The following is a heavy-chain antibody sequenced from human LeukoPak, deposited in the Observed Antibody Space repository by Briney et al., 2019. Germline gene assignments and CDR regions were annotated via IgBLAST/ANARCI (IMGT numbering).Heavy chain of an antibody. Sequence: PGGSLRLSCAASGFTFSSYWMSWVRQAPGKGLEWVANIKQDGSEKYYVDSVKGRFTISRDNAKNSLYLQMNSLRAEDTAVYYCARDGDSGWYPYYYDMDVWGQGTTVTVSS. V-gene: IGHV3-7*01. CDR1: GFTFSSYW. CDR3: ARDGDSGWYPYYYDMDV. J-gene: IGHJ6*02. CDR2: IKQDGSEK. D-gene: IGHD6-19*01.